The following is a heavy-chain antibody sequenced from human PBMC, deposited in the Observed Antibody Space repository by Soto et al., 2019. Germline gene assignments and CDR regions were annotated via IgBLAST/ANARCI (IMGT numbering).Heavy chain of an antibody. J-gene: IGHJ6*02. Sequence: QVQLQESGPGLVKPSQTLSLTCTVSGGSISSGGYYWSWIRQHPGKGLEWIGYIYYSGSTYYNPSLKRRVTIAVDTAKNQFALKLSSVTAADTAGEYCASSNSGYPPPDVWGQGTTVTVSS. V-gene: IGHV4-31*03. D-gene: IGHD5-12*01. CDR3: ASSNSGYPPPDV. CDR2: IYYSGST. CDR1: GGSISSGGYY.